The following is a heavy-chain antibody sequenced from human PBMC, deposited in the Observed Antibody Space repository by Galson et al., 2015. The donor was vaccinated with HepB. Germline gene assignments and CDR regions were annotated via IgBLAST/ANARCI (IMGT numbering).Heavy chain of an antibody. CDR2: IIPIFGTA. D-gene: IGHD4-17*01. CDR1: GGTFSSYA. J-gene: IGHJ2*01. CDR3: ARDRGDYGDHASLGVASFDL. Sequence: SVKVSCKASGGTFSSYAISWVRQAPGQGLEWMGGIIPIFGTANYAQKFQGRVTITADESTSTAYMELSSLRSEDTAVYYCARDRGDYGDHASLGVASFDLWGRGTLVTVSS. V-gene: IGHV1-69*13.